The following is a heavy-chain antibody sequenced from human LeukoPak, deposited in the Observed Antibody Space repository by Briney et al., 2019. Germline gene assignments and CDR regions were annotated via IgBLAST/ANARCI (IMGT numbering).Heavy chain of an antibody. CDR1: GYTFTGYY. V-gene: IGHV1-2*02. J-gene: IGHJ6*02. CDR2: INPNSGGT. D-gene: IGHD2-2*01. CDR3: ARDRIVVVPAAIHDYYYGMDV. Sequence: ASVKVSCKASGYTFTGYYMHWVRQAPGQGLEWMGWINPNSGGTNYAQKFQGRVTMTRDTSISTAYMELSRLRPDDTAVYYCARDRIVVVPAAIHDYYYGMDVWGQGTTVTVSS.